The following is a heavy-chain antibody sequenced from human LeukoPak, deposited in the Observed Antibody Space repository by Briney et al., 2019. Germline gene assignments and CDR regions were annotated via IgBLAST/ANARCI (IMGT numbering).Heavy chain of an antibody. V-gene: IGHV4-39*07. CDR3: ARDRYYYDSSGYYRFDY. D-gene: IGHD3-22*01. J-gene: IGHJ4*02. CDR1: GGSISTSNYY. CDR2: IFYSGST. Sequence: SETLSLTCTVSGGSISTSNYYWGWIRQPPGKGLEWIGNIFYSGSTYYSPSLKSRVTISLDTSKNQFSLKLSSVTAADTAVYYCARDRYYYDSSGYYRFDYWGQGTLVTVSS.